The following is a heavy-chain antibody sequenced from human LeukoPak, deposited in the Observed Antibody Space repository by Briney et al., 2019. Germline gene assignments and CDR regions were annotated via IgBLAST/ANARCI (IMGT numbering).Heavy chain of an antibody. CDR3: ARAGGYSSGRVVY. CDR2: IYHSGST. Sequence: SETLSLTCTVSGYSISSGYYWGWIRQPPGKGLEWIGSIYHSGSTYYNPSLKSRVTISVDTSKNQFSLKLSSVTAADTAVYYCARAGGYSSGRVVYWGQGTLVTVSS. D-gene: IGHD6-19*01. V-gene: IGHV4-38-2*02. J-gene: IGHJ4*02. CDR1: GYSISSGYY.